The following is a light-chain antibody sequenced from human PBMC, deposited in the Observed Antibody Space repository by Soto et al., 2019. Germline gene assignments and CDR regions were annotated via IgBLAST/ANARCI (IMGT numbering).Light chain of an antibody. CDR1: QSVSSN. V-gene: IGKV3-15*01. Sequence: EIVMTQSPATLSVSPGEGATLSCRASQSVSSNLAWYQQKPGQAPRLLIYGASTRATGIPARFSGSGSGTEFTLSISGLQSVDFAVFYCQQYTNWPYTFGQGTKLESK. J-gene: IGKJ2*01. CDR3: QQYTNWPYT. CDR2: GAS.